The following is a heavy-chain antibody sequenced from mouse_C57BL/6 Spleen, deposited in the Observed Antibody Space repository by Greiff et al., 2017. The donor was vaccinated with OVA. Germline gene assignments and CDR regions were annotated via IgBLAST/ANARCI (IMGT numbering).Heavy chain of an antibody. CDR3: ARSGKILYCYYAMDY. CDR1: GYTFTSYW. V-gene: IGHV1-53*01. CDR2: INPSNGGT. Sequence: QVQLQQPGTDLVKPGSSVKLSCKASGYTFTSYWMHWVKQRPGQGLEWIGNINPSNGGTNYNEKFKSKATLTVDKSSSTAYMQLSSLTSKDSAVYFCARSGKILYCYYAMDYWGQGTSVTVSS. J-gene: IGHJ4*01. D-gene: IGHD2-1*01.